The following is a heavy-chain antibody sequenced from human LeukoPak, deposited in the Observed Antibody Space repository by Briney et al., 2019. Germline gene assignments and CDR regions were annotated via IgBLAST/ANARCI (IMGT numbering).Heavy chain of an antibody. J-gene: IGHJ4*02. D-gene: IGHD2-15*01. Sequence: PGESLRLSCEGSGCTFSNYWMGWVRQAPGKGLQWVANIKTDGSEKYYVDSVKGRFTISRDNAKNSLYLQMNSLRAEDTAVYYCERKGLPDYWGQGTLVTLSS. CDR2: IKTDGSEK. CDR1: GCTFSNYW. CDR3: ERKGLPDY. V-gene: IGHV3-7*01.